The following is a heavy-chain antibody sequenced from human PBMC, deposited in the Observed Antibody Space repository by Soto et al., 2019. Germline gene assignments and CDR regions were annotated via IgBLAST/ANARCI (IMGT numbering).Heavy chain of an antibody. CDR2: INPNSGGT. CDR1: GYTFTGYY. V-gene: IGHV1-2*02. CDR3: ARLGSSSYLY. Sequence: GASVKGSCKASGYTFTGYYKHWVRQAPGQGLEWMGWINPNSGGTNYAQKFQGRGTMTRDTSISTAYMELSRLRSDDTAVYYCARLGSSSYLYWGQGTLVTVSS. D-gene: IGHD6-6*01. J-gene: IGHJ4*02.